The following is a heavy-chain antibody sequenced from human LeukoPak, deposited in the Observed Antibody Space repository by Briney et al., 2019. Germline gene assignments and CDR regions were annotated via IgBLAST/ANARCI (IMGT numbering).Heavy chain of an antibody. V-gene: IGHV3-7*01. CDR2: IDQDGSET. Sequence: GGSLRLSCAASGFTFRKYWMSWVRQAPGKGLEWVANIDQDGSETYYADSVKGRFTMSRDNGKNSLDLQMNSLRAEDTAVYYCAMPEFPGWSVLSDFWGQGTLVTVSS. D-gene: IGHD2-15*01. CDR3: AMPEFPGWSVLSDF. J-gene: IGHJ4*02. CDR1: GFTFRKYW.